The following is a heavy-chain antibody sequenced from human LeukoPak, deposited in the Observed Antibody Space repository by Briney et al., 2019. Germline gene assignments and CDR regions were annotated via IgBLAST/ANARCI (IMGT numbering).Heavy chain of an antibody. CDR1: GGTFSSYA. CDR2: IIPIFGTA. CDR3: ARPRITMVRGVIYSYFDY. V-gene: IGHV1-69*01. D-gene: IGHD3-10*01. Sequence: SVKVSCKASGGTFSSYAISWVRQAPGQGLEWMGGIIPIFGTANYAQKFQGRVTITADESTSTAYMELSSLRSEDTAVYYCARPRITMVRGVIYSYFDYWGQGTLVTVSS. J-gene: IGHJ4*02.